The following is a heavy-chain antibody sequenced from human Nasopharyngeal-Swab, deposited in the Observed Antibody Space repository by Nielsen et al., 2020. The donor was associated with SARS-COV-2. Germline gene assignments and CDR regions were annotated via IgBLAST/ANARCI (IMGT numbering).Heavy chain of an antibody. CDR3: ARASRGWS. Sequence: GESLKISCAASGFTFSSYGMHWVRQAPGKGLEWVAFISYDGSKKYFLDSVRGRFTISRDNAKKSLHLQMNSLRAEDTAVYYCARASRGWSWGQGTPVTVSS. V-gene: IGHV3-30*03. D-gene: IGHD6-19*01. J-gene: IGHJ5*02. CDR1: GFTFSSYG. CDR2: ISYDGSKK.